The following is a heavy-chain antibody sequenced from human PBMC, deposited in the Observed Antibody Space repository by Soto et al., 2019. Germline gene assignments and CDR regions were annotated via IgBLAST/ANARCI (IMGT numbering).Heavy chain of an antibody. CDR2: IYYSGST. CDR3: ARELDSRTTVTTGYYYGMDV. D-gene: IGHD4-4*01. V-gene: IGHV4-30-4*01. CDR1: GGSISSGGYY. J-gene: IGHJ6*02. Sequence: PSETLYLTCSVSGGSISSGGYYWSWIRQPPGKGLEWIGYIYYSGSTYYNPSFKSRVSISVDTSKHQFSLKLSSVTAADTAVYYCARELDSRTTVTTGYYYGMDVWGQGTTVTVSS.